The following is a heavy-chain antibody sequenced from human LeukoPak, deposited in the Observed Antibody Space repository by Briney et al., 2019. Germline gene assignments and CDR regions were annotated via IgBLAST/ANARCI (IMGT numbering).Heavy chain of an antibody. J-gene: IGHJ3*02. CDR1: GFTFSSFA. CDR2: ISGYGDTT. D-gene: IGHD2-21*01. V-gene: IGHV3-23*01. Sequence: GGSLRLSCSASGFTFSSFAMNWVRQAPGKGLEWVSIISGYGDTTYYTDSVKGRFTISRDNSKNTLYLQMNSLRAEDTAGYFCARGFHCGHHFGGAFDIWGQGTMVTVSS. CDR3: ARGFHCGHHFGGAFDI.